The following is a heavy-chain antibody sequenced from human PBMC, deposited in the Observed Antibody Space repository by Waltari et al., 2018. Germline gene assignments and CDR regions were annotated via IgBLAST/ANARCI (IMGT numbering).Heavy chain of an antibody. D-gene: IGHD6-13*01. CDR3: AKVAGIAAAEFHFDF. CDR1: GFTFVTSA. Sequence: EVQLLESGGGLVQPGGSLRLSCAASGFTFVTSAMTWVRQAPGKGLEGVSSISGPPLTTVNADSVKGRSSISRDNSKKTLYLQINGLTADDTAVYYCAKVAGIAAAEFHFDFWGRGTLVTVSS. CDR2: ISGPPLTT. J-gene: IGHJ4*02. V-gene: IGHV3-23*01.